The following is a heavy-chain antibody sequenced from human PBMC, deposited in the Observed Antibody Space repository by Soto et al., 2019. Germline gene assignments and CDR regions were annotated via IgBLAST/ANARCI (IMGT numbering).Heavy chain of an antibody. V-gene: IGHV4-34*01. CDR2: THHSGST. J-gene: IGHJ4*02. D-gene: IGHD2-21*02. CDR1: GGSLSGNY. CDR3: ARTTAAIHLNY. Sequence: QAQLQQWGTGLLKPSETLSLTCAVYGGSLSGNYWGWIRQPPGKGLEWIGETHHSGSTAYNPSLKSRVTISVDTSSNQFSLKLNSVTAADTAVYYCARTTAAIHLNYWGQGTLVTVSS.